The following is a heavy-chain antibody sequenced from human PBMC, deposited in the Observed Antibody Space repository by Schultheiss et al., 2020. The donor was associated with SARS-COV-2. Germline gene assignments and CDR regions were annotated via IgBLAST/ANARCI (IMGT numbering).Heavy chain of an antibody. J-gene: IGHJ5*02. D-gene: IGHD1-26*01. CDR3: ARGPGGDP. CDR2: INHSGST. Sequence: SETLSLTCTVSGGSISSGGYYWSWIRQHPGKGLEWIGEINHSGSTNYNPSLKSRVTISVDTSKNQFSLKLSSVTAADTAVYYCARGPGGDPWGQGTLVTVSS. CDR1: GGSISSGGYY. V-gene: IGHV4-31*03.